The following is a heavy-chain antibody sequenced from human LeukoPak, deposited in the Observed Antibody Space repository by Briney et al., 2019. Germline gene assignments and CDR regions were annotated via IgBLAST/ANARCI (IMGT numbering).Heavy chain of an antibody. CDR3: ARLRISDSGSGSYFDY. CDR1: GGSISSYY. D-gene: IGHD3-10*01. Sequence: SETLSLTCTVSGGSISSYYWSWIRQPAGKGLEWIGRIYSSGSTNYNPSLNSRVTMSVDTSKNQFSLKLSSVTAADTAVYYCARLRISDSGSGSYFDYWGQGTLVTVSS. V-gene: IGHV4-4*07. J-gene: IGHJ4*02. CDR2: IYSSGST.